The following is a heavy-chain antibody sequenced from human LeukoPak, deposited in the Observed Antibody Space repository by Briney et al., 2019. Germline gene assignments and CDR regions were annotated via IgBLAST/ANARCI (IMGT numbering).Heavy chain of an antibody. D-gene: IGHD1-1*01. V-gene: IGHV3-33*01. J-gene: IGHJ4*02. Sequence: GGSLRLSCAASGFTFSDFNIHWVRQAPGKGLEWVAFLWSGGGNECYAGSVKGRFTISRDNSKNTLYLQMTSLRAEDTAVYYCARDQYWNPDSWGQGTLVSVSS. CDR1: GFTFSDFN. CDR3: ARDQYWNPDS. CDR2: LWSGGGNE.